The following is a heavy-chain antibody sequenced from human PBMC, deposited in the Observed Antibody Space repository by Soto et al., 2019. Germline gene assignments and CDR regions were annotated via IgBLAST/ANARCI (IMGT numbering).Heavy chain of an antibody. Sequence: EVQLVESGGGLVKPGGSLRLSCAASGFTFSSYSMNWVRQAPGKGLEWVSSISSSSSYRYYADSVKGRFTISRDNAKNSLYLQMNSLRAEDTAVYYCARRREDDFWSGYSPYYYYYMDVWGKGTTVTVSS. D-gene: IGHD3-3*01. V-gene: IGHV3-21*01. J-gene: IGHJ6*03. CDR3: ARRREDDFWSGYSPYYYYYMDV. CDR1: GFTFSSYS. CDR2: ISSSSSYR.